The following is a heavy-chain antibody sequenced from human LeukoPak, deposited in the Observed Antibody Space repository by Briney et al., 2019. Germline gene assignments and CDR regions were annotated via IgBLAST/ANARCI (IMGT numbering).Heavy chain of an antibody. V-gene: IGHV3-23*01. CDR2: ISGSGGST. D-gene: IGHD2-15*01. Sequence: SGGSLRLSCAASGFTFSSYAMSWVRQAPGKGLEWVSAISGSGGSTYYADSVKGRFTISRDNSKNTLYLQMNSLRAEDTAVYYCAKGVVVVPAKYYFDYWGQGPLVTVSS. CDR3: AKGVVVVPAKYYFDY. J-gene: IGHJ4*02. CDR1: GFTFSSYA.